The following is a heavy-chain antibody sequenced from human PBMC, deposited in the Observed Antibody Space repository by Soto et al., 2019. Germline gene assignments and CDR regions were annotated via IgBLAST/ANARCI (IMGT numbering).Heavy chain of an antibody. CDR3: ANEPKDIVVVPAAAGDYYYGMDV. CDR2: ISYEGSNK. D-gene: IGHD2-2*01. V-gene: IGHV3-30*18. J-gene: IGHJ6*02. CDR1: GFTFSSYG. Sequence: GGSLRLSCAASGFTFSSYGMHWVRQAPGKGLEWVAVISYEGSNKYYADSVKGRFTISRDNSKNTLYLQMNSLRAEDTAVYYCANEPKDIVVVPAAAGDYYYGMDVWGQGTTVTVSS.